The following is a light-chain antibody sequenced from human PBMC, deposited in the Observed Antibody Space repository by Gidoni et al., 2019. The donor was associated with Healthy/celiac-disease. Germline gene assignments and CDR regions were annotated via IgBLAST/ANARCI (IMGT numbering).Light chain of an antibody. V-gene: IGKV1-33*01. CDR3: QQYDNLPRT. J-gene: IGKJ3*01. Sequence: DITMTQSPSSLSASVGDRVTITCQASQDISNYLNWYQQKPGKAPKLLIYDASNLETGVPSRFSGSGSGTDFTFTISSLQPEDIATYYCQQYDNLPRTFGPGTKVDIK. CDR2: DAS. CDR1: QDISNY.